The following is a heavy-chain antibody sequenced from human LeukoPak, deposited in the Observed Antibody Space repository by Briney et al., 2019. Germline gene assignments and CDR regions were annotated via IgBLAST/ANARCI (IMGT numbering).Heavy chain of an antibody. CDR1: GYTFSGYQ. CDR3: ASRAASVTLGY. J-gene: IGHJ4*02. V-gene: IGHV1-2*06. D-gene: IGHD2-15*01. Sequence: APVKVSCKASGYTFSGYQVHWLRQAPGQGLEWMGRMNPSSGVTNYAQKFQGRVTMTRDTSINTAYLDLSALKSDDTAVYYCASRAASVTLGYWGQGTLVTVFS. CDR2: MNPSSGVT.